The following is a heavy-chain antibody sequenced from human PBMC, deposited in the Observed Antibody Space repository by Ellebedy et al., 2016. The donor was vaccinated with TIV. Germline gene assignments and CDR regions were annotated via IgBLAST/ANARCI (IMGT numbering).Heavy chain of an antibody. Sequence: GESLKISCAASGFTFSSYSMNWVRQAPGKGLEWVSSISSSSSYIYYADSVKGRFTISRDNAKNSLYLQMNSLRAEDTALYYCAKDIGSGWFGIYGMDVWGQGTTVTVSS. V-gene: IGHV3-21*04. CDR1: GFTFSSYS. J-gene: IGHJ6*02. CDR3: AKDIGSGWFGIYGMDV. CDR2: ISSSSSYI. D-gene: IGHD6-19*01.